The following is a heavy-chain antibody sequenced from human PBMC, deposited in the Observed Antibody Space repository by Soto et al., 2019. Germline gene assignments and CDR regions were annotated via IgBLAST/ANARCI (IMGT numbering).Heavy chain of an antibody. D-gene: IGHD1-1*01. CDR3: ARDLLEPPYGMDV. J-gene: IGHJ6*02. Sequence: SETLSLTCTVSGGSISSGGYYWSWIRQHPGKGLEWIGYIYYSGSTYYNPSLKSRVTISVDTSKNQFSLKLSSVTAADTAVYYCARDLLEPPYGMDVWGQGTTVTVSS. CDR1: GGSISSGGYY. V-gene: IGHV4-31*03. CDR2: IYYSGST.